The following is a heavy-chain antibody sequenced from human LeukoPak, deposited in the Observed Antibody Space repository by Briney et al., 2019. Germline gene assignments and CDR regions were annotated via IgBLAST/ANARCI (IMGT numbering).Heavy chain of an antibody. Sequence: GGSLRLSCAASGFTFSSYGMHWVRQAPGKGLEWVAFIRYDGSNKYYADSVKGRFTISRDNAKNSLYLQMNSLRAEDTAVYYCASLIMYSSSIWGQGTMVTVSS. V-gene: IGHV3-30*02. CDR1: GFTFSSYG. D-gene: IGHD6-6*01. CDR2: IRYDGSNK. CDR3: ASLIMYSSSI. J-gene: IGHJ3*02.